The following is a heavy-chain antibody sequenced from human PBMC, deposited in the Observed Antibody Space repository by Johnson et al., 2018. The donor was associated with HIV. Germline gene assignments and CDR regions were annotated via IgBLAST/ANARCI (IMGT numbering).Heavy chain of an antibody. CDR1: GFTFSSYD. D-gene: IGHD4-17*01. Sequence: EKLVESGGGLVQPGGSLRLSCAASGFTFSSYDMHWVRQAPGKGLEWVSVFYSGGFTYYADSVKGRFPISRDNSKNTLYLTMNSLRAEDTAVYYGARGGYGEVFDIWGQGTMVTVSS. J-gene: IGHJ3*02. CDR3: ARGGYGEVFDI. V-gene: IGHV3-66*01. CDR2: FYSGGFT.